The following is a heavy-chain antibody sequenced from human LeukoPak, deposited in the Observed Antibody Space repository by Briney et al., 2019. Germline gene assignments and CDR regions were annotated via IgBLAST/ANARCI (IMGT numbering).Heavy chain of an antibody. V-gene: IGHV1-46*01. CDR2: INPSGGST. D-gene: IGHD2-15*01. Sequence: ASVKVYCKASGYTFTSYYMHWVRQTPGQGLEWMGIINPSGGSTSYAQKFQGRVTMTRDTSTSTVYMELSSLRSEDTAVYYCAQSSRGYCSGGSCYSRRVDAFDIWGQGTMVTVSS. CDR1: GYTFTSYY. J-gene: IGHJ3*02. CDR3: AQSSRGYCSGGSCYSRRVDAFDI.